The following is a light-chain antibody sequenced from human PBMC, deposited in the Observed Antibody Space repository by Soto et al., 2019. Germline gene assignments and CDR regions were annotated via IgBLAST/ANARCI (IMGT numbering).Light chain of an antibody. CDR1: QDIGNY. J-gene: IGKJ5*01. CDR3: QQYDNVPIT. V-gene: IGKV1-33*01. Sequence: DIQMTQTPSSVSASVRERITMSGQASQDIGNYLNWYQQKPGKAPKLLIYDAFTLESGVPSRFSGSGSGTDFTFTISSLQPEDFATYYCQQYDNVPITFGQGTRLE. CDR2: DAF.